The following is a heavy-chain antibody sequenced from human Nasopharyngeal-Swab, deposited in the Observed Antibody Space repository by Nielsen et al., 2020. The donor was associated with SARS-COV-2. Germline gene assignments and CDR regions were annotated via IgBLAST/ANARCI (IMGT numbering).Heavy chain of an antibody. Sequence: WIRQPPGKGLEWIGYIYYSGSTYYNPSLKSRVTISVDTSKNQFSLKLSPVTAADTAVYYCARGRKLDYDILTGYYGGAFDIWGQGTMVTVSS. CDR3: ARGRKLDYDILTGYYGGAFDI. J-gene: IGHJ3*02. D-gene: IGHD3-9*01. CDR2: IYYSGST. V-gene: IGHV4-31*02.